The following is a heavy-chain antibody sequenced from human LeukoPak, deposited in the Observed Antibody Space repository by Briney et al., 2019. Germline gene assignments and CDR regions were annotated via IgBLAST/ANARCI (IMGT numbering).Heavy chain of an antibody. J-gene: IGHJ5*02. CDR3: AKGHRSAAAVSLNWFAP. D-gene: IGHD6-13*01. CDR2: FSGSGGST. CDR1: GFTFSSYG. V-gene: IGHV3-23*01. Sequence: AGGSLRLSCAASGFTFSSYGMSWVRQAPGKGLEWVSGFSGSGGSTYYADSVKGRFTISRDNSKNTLYLQMNSLTAEDTAVYYCAKGHRSAAAVSLNWFAPWGQGALVTVSS.